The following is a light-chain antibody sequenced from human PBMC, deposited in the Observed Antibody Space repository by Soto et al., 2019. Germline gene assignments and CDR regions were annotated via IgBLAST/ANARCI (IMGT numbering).Light chain of an antibody. V-gene: IGKV3-11*01. CDR2: DAS. J-gene: IGKJ4*01. Sequence: EILLTQSPATLSLSPGERATISCLASQSVTNSLAWYQQKPGQAPRLLVYDASNRATGIPTRFSGSGSGTDFTLTISSLEPEDFAVYYCQQHISWPLTFGGGTKVDIK. CDR1: QSVTNS. CDR3: QQHISWPLT.